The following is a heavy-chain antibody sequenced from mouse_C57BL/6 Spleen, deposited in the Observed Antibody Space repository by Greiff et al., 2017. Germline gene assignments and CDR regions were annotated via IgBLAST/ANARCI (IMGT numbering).Heavy chain of an antibody. J-gene: IGHJ4*01. CDR1: GYTFTSYW. Sequence: QVQLQQPGAELVKPGASVKLSCKASGYTFTSYWMHWVKQRPGQGLEWIGMIHPNSGSTNYNEKFKSKATLTVDKSSSTAYMQLSSLTSEDFAVYYCGRGGGGAYAMDYWGQGTSVTVSS. CDR3: GRGGGGAYAMDY. CDR2: IHPNSGST. V-gene: IGHV1-64*01.